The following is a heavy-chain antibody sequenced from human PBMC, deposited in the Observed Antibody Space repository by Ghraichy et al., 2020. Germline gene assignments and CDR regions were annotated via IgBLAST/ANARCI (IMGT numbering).Heavy chain of an antibody. CDR1: GYTFTNYG. Sequence: ASVKVSCKVSGYTFTNYGISWVRQAPGQGLEWMGWISAYNGNTKYAQNLQGRVTMTTDTSTSTAYMELRSLRSDDTAVYYCARDCSGGTCYSDYWGQGTLVTIAS. V-gene: IGHV1-18*01. CDR3: ARDCSGGTCYSDY. CDR2: ISAYNGNT. J-gene: IGHJ4*02. D-gene: IGHD2-15*01.